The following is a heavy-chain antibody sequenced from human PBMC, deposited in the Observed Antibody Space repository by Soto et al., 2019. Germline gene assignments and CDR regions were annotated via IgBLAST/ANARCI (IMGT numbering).Heavy chain of an antibody. J-gene: IGHJ4*02. CDR3: ARGNDYRGVPFAY. CDR2: IYTSGST. CDR1: EGSFSTGDYS. V-gene: IGHV4-30-2*01. D-gene: IGHD4-17*01. Sequence: GPGPSSPSETLSLTCAVSEGSFSTGDYSWNWIRQPPGKGLEWIGYIYTSGSTYYSSSLKSRVTISADRSKNQFSLQMTSVTAADTAVYYCARGNDYRGVPFAYWGQGLLVTVSS.